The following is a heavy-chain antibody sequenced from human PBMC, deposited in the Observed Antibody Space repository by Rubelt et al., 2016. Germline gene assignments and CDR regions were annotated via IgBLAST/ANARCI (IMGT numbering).Heavy chain of an antibody. CDR2: IYYSGGT. J-gene: IGHJ4*02. D-gene: IGHD6-13*01. CDR3: ASSSYSSSWGYFDS. CDR1: GGSISDYH. Sequence: QVKLQESGPGLVKPSETLSLTCTVSGGSISDYHWSWIRQPPGKGLEWIGYIYYSGGTNYNPSLKSRVAISVDTSQSQFSLKLVSGTAADTAIYYCASSSYSSSWGYFDSWGQGSLVTVSS. V-gene: IGHV4-59*08.